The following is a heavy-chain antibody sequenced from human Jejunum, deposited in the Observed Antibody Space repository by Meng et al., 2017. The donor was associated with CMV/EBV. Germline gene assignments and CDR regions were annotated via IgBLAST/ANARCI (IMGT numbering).Heavy chain of an antibody. D-gene: IGHD6-13*01. J-gene: IGHJ5*02. Sequence: GFNLAGYYMHWVRQAPGQGLAWMGWIKPNSGDTNYAQSFQGRVTMTRDTSISTAYMQLTGLRFDDTAVYYCARGPGVAAAVPTRWFGPWGQGALVTAPQ. V-gene: IGHV1-2*02. CDR3: ARGPGVAAAVPTRWFGP. CDR2: IKPNSGDT. CDR1: GFNLAGYY.